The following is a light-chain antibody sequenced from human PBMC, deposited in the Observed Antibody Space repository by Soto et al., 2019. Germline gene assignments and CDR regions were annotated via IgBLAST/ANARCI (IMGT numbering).Light chain of an antibody. CDR3: QQNNFY. V-gene: IGKV1-5*01. Sequence: DIHLTQSASTLSASVGDRFTITCRARQNIHPWLAWFQMKPGQAPKLXVYXDSSLVSGVPSRFADSGSETEFTLTLDNLQPDDFETYYRQQNNFYFGRGTKVDIK. CDR2: XDS. J-gene: IGKJ3*01. CDR1: QNIHPW.